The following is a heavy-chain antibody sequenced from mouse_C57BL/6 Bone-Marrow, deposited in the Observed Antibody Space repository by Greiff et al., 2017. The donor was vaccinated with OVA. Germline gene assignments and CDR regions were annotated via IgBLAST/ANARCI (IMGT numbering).Heavy chain of an antibody. D-gene: IGHD2-3*01. CDR1: GFTFSDYY. J-gene: IGHJ2*01. V-gene: IGHV5-16*01. CDR2: INYDGSST. Sequence: EVQLMESEGGLVQPGSSMKLSCTASGFTFSDYYMAWVRQVPEKGLEWVANINYDGSSTYYLDSLKSRFIISRDNAKNILYLQMSSLKSEDTATYYCAREGGWLLPDYWGQGTTLTVAS. CDR3: AREGGWLLPDY.